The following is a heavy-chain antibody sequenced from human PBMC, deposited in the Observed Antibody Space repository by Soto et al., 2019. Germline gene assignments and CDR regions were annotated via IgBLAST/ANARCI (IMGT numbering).Heavy chain of an antibody. CDR2: IYYSGST. Sequence: SETLSLTCTVSGGSISSYYWSWIRQPPGKGLEWIGYIYYSGSTNYNPSLKSRVTISVDTSKNQFSLKLSSVTAADTAVYYCARDQHGIAVAGTGDYYYYGMDVWGQGTTVTVSS. J-gene: IGHJ6*02. CDR3: ARDQHGIAVAGTGDYYYYGMDV. D-gene: IGHD6-19*01. CDR1: GGSISSYY. V-gene: IGHV4-59*01.